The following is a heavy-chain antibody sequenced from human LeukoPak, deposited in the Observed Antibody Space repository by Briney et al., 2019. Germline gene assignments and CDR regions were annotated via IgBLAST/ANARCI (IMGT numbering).Heavy chain of an antibody. Sequence: SETLSLTCTVSGDSINCGSYYWGWIRQPPGKGLEWIGSIYYSGITYYNPSLKSRVTISVDTSKNQFSLKLSSVTAADTAVYYCARRGRYCSGGSCFIGLFDPWGQGTLVTVSS. CDR3: ARRGRYCSGGSCFIGLFDP. CDR2: IYYSGIT. J-gene: IGHJ5*02. D-gene: IGHD2-15*01. V-gene: IGHV4-39*01. CDR1: GDSINCGSYY.